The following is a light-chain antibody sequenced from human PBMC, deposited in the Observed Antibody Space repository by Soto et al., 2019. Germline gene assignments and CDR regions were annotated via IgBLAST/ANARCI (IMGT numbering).Light chain of an antibody. V-gene: IGKV3-20*01. CDR2: GAS. CDR1: QSVSSSY. Sequence: EIVLTQSPGTLSLSPGERATLSCRASQSVSSSYLAWYQQKLGQAPRLLIYGASSRATGIPDRFSGSGSGTDFTLTISRLEPEGFAVYYCQQYGSSPRTFGQGTKVEIK. J-gene: IGKJ1*01. CDR3: QQYGSSPRT.